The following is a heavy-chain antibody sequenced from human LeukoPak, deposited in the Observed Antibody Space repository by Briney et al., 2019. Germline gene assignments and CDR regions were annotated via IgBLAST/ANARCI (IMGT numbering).Heavy chain of an antibody. CDR1: GFTFSNYG. D-gene: IGHD3-9*01. J-gene: IGHJ6*03. CDR3: AREGHYDILTGYSPLEYYFYYMDV. V-gene: IGHV3-30*04. CDR2: ISSDGVEK. Sequence: GGSLRLSCEASGFTFSNYGIHWVRQTPGKGLEWVAAISSDGVEKHYADSLKGRFTISRDNSKSTLYLQMNSLRAEDTALYYCAREGHYDILTGYSPLEYYFYYMDVWGKGTTVTVSS.